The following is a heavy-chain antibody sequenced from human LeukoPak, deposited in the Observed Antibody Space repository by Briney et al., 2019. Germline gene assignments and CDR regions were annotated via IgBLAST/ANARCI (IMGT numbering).Heavy chain of an antibody. CDR2: IIWNGGKT. J-gene: IGHJ4*02. Sequence: GGSLRLSCAASGFSFDDYGMSWVRQAPGKGLEWVSGIIWNGGKTDYADSVKGRFTISGDNAKNTLYLQMNSLRAEDTAVYYCARDVNYYGSGNPDYWGQGTLVTVSS. D-gene: IGHD3-10*01. V-gene: IGHV3-20*04. CDR1: GFSFDDYG. CDR3: ARDVNYYGSGNPDY.